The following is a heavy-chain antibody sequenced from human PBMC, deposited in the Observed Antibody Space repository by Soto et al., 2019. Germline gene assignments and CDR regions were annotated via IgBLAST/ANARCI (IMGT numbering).Heavy chain of an antibody. D-gene: IGHD6-13*01. J-gene: IGHJ6*02. Sequence: TPGESLKISCKGSGYNFTKYWIGWVRQMPGKGPEWMGIIYPGDSDTRYSPSFQGQVIISADKSISTAYLQWSSLKASDTAMYYCARTAAAGKYYYGMDVWGQGTTVTVSS. V-gene: IGHV5-51*01. CDR2: IYPGDSDT. CDR3: ARTAAAGKYYYGMDV. CDR1: GYNFTKYW.